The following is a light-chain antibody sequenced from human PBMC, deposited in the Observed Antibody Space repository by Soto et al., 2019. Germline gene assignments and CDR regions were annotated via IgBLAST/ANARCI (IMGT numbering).Light chain of an antibody. CDR2: EGT. CDR1: SSDVGNYNL. Sequence: QFVLAQPASVSGSPGQSITISCTGTSSDVGNYNLVSWYQQHPGKAPKLMIYEGTKRPSGVSNRFSGSKSGNTASLTISGLQAEDEADYYCCSYAGSSFYVFGTETKVTVL. CDR3: CSYAGSSFYV. J-gene: IGLJ1*01. V-gene: IGLV2-23*01.